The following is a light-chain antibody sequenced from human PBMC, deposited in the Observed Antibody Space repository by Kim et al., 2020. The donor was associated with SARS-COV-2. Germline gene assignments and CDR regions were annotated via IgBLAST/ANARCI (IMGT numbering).Light chain of an antibody. CDR1: QSVSSY. CDR2: DTS. Sequence: EIVLTQSPGTLSLSPGESATLSCRASQSVSSYLAWYQQKPGQAPRLVIYDTSSWATGIPDRFSGSGSGTDFTLTISRLEPEDFAVYYCQQYQNSPITFGQGTRLEIK. V-gene: IGKV3-20*01. J-gene: IGKJ5*01. CDR3: QQYQNSPIT.